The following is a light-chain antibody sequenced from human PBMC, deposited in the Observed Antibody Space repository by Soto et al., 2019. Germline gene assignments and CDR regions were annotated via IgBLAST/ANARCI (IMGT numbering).Light chain of an antibody. CDR1: SSDVGGSNY. Sequence: QSVLIQPASVSGSPGQSITISCTGTSSDVGGSNYVSWYQHHPLRAPKLLMFEVSYRPSGVSNRFSGSKSGNTASLTISGLQAEDEADYYCCSYAGTYVFGTGTKVTVL. V-gene: IGLV2-14*01. J-gene: IGLJ1*01. CDR2: EVS. CDR3: CSYAGTYV.